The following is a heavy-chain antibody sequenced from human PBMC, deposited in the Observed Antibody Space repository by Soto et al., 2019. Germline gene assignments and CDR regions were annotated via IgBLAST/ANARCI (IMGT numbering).Heavy chain of an antibody. CDR1: GITFSSDV. CDR2: IGASGGST. Sequence: GGSMILSCEASGITFSSDVMSWVRQAPGNGLEWVSSIGASGGSTDYADSVKGRFTISRDNSRNTVYLQVSSLRAEDAAVYFCATRPPDSSRSSPLXYWGQGTLVXVSS. V-gene: IGHV3-23*01. CDR3: ATRPPDSSRSSPLXY. J-gene: IGHJ4*02. D-gene: IGHD3-10*01.